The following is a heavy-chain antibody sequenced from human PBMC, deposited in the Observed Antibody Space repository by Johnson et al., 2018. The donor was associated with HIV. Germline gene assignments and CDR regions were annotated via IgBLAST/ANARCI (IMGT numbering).Heavy chain of an antibody. Sequence: QVQLVESGGGLVKPGGSLRLSCAASGFTFSDYYMSWIRQAPGKGLEWVSYISSSGSTIYYADSVKGRFTISRDKAKNSLYLQMNSLRAEDTAVDYCAIPDSSAWDSIGYYHGEAFDIWGQGTMVTVSS. V-gene: IGHV3-11*04. D-gene: IGHD3-22*01. CDR3: AIPDSSAWDSIGYYHGEAFDI. CDR1: GFTFSDYY. CDR2: ISSSGSTI. J-gene: IGHJ3*02.